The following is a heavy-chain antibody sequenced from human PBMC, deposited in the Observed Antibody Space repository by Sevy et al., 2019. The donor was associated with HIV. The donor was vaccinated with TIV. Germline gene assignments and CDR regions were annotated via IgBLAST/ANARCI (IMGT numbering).Heavy chain of an antibody. CDR3: TTDPDSGYAESRGVDDAFDI. CDR1: GFTFSNAW. V-gene: IGHV3-15*01. D-gene: IGHD5-12*01. Sequence: GGSLRLSCAASGFTFSNAWMSWVRQAPGKGLEWVGRIKSKTDGGTTDYAAPVKGRFTISRDDSKNTLYLQMNSLKTEDTAVYYCTTDPDSGYAESRGVDDAFDIWGQGTMVTVSS. CDR2: IKSKTDGGTT. J-gene: IGHJ3*02.